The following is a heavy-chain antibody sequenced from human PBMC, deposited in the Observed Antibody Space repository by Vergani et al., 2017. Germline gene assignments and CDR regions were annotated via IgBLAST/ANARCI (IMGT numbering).Heavy chain of an antibody. CDR3: ARGLELYYFDY. D-gene: IGHD1-26*01. CDR2: IIPILGIA. Sequence: VQLVESGGGLVKPGGSLRLSCAASGFTFSSYTISWVRQAPGQGLEWMGRIIPILGIANYAQKFQGRVTITADKSTSTAYMELSSLRSEDTAVYYCARGLELYYFDYWGQGTLVTVSS. J-gene: IGHJ4*02. CDR1: GFTFSSYT. V-gene: IGHV1-69*09.